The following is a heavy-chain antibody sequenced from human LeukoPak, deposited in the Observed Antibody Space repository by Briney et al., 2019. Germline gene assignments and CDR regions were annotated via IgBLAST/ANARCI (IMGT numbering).Heavy chain of an antibody. D-gene: IGHD6-13*01. CDR3: PRAAYSSTWYSRYFDL. CDR2: IGTAGEI. CDR1: GFTFSSYD. V-gene: IGHV3-13*01. Sequence: GGSLRLSCAASGFTFSSYDIHWVRQATGKGLEWVSGIGTAGEIYYPGSVKGRFTISRENAKNSLYLQMNSLRAGDTAVYYCPRAAYSSTWYSRYFDLWGRGTLVTVSS. J-gene: IGHJ2*01.